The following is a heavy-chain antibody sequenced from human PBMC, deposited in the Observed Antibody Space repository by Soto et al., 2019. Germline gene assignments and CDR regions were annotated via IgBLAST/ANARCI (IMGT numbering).Heavy chain of an antibody. CDR2: IFHGGNT. Sequence: AETLSLSCAVSVFFISSGNYWGCIRKPPGKGLEWIGSIFHGGNTYYNPSLKSRVTISVDMSKNQFSLKLNSGTAADTAVYYCARARWYDAFDVWGQGTVVTVSS. V-gene: IGHV4-38-2*01. CDR1: VFFISSGNY. CDR3: ARARWYDAFDV. J-gene: IGHJ3*01. D-gene: IGHD2-15*01.